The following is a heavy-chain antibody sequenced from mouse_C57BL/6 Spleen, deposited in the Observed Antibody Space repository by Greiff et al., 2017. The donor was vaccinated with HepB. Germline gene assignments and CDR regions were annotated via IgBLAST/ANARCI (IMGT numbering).Heavy chain of an antibody. J-gene: IGHJ1*03. D-gene: IGHD2-12*01. CDR2: IDPSDSYT. CDR3: ARSGRRRYFDV. V-gene: IGHV1-50*01. Sequence: VQLQQSGAELVKPGASVKLSCKASGYTFTSYWMQWVKQRPGQGLEWIGEIDPSDSYTNYNQKFKGKATLTVDTSSSTAYMQLSSLTSEDSAVYYCARSGRRRYFDVWGTGTTVTVSS. CDR1: GYTFTSYW.